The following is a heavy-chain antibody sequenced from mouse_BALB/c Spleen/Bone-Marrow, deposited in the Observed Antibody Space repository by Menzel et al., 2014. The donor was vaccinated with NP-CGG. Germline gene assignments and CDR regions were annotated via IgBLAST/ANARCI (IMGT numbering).Heavy chain of an antibody. CDR3: ARSLLRLQNAMDY. CDR1: GYAFTNYL. Sequence: VQLQQSGAELVRPGTSVKVSCKASGYAFTNYLIEWVKQRPGQGLEWIGVINPGSGGTNYNEKFKGKATLTADKSSSTAYKQLSSLTSDDSAVYFCARSLLRLQNAMDYWGQGTSVTVSS. V-gene: IGHV1-54*01. D-gene: IGHD1-2*01. J-gene: IGHJ4*01. CDR2: INPGSGGT.